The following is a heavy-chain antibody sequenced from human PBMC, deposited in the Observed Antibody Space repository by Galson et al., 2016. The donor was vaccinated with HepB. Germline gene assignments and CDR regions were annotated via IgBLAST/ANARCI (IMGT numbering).Heavy chain of an antibody. J-gene: IGHJ4*02. CDR2: IYYSGST. CDR1: GGSLSNNTYY. D-gene: IGHD2-21*02. V-gene: IGHV4-39*07. Sequence: SETLSLTCTVSGGSLSNNTYYWGWIRQPPGKGLEWIGSIYYSGSTYYNPSLQSRVTISLDTSKNQFSPKLTSVTAADTAVYYCASYSAVATVMLDFWGQGALVTVSS. CDR3: ASYSAVATVMLDF.